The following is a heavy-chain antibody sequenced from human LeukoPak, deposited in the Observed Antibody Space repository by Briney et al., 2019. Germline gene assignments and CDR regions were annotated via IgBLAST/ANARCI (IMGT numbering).Heavy chain of an antibody. CDR2: FDPGDGET. V-gene: IGHV1-24*01. J-gene: IGHJ6*03. CDR1: GYTLTELS. Sequence: ASVKVSCKVSGYTLTELSMHWVRQAPGKGLEWMGGFDPGDGETIYAQKFQGRVTMTEDASTDTAYMELSSLRSEDTAVYYCATAYYYYYMDVWGKGTTVTVSS. CDR3: ATAYYYYYMDV.